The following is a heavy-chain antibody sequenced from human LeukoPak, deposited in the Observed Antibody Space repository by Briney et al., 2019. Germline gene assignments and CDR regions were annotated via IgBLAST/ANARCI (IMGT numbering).Heavy chain of an antibody. CDR3: ASDSSSWLDLFDAFDI. V-gene: IGHV1-69*05. CDR2: IIPIFGTA. Sequence: ASVKVSCKASGGTFISYAISWVRQAPGQGLEWVGGIIPIFGTANYAQKFQGRVTITTDESTSTAYMELSSLRSEDTAVYYCASDSSSWLDLFDAFDIWGQGTMVTVSS. CDR1: GGTFISYA. D-gene: IGHD6-13*01. J-gene: IGHJ3*02.